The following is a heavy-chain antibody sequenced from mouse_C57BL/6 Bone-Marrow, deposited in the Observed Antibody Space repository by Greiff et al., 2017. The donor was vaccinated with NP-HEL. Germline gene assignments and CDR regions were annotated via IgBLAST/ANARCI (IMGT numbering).Heavy chain of an antibody. CDR3: TTNGNYGGYAMDY. CDR2: IDPENGDT. V-gene: IGHV14-4*01. J-gene: IGHJ4*01. D-gene: IGHD2-1*01. Sequence: EVKVVESGAELVRPGASVKLSCTASGFNIKDDYMHWVKQRPEQGLEWIGWIDPENGDTEYASKFQGKATITADTSSNTAYLQLSSLTSEDTAVYYCTTNGNYGGYAMDYWGQGTSVTVSS. CDR1: GFNIKDDY.